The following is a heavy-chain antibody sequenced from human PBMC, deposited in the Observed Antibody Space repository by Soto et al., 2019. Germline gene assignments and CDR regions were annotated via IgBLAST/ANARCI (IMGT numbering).Heavy chain of an antibody. J-gene: IGHJ4*02. CDR3: ARELQDYYDSSGYFDY. D-gene: IGHD3-22*01. Sequence: SETLSLTCAISGDSVSSNSAAWNWIRQSPSRGLEWLGRTYYRSKWYNDYAVSVKSRITINPDTSKNQFSLQLNSVTPEDTAVYYCARELQDYYDSSGYFDYWGQGTLVTVSS. CDR2: TYYRSKWYN. CDR1: GDSVSSNSAA. V-gene: IGHV6-1*01.